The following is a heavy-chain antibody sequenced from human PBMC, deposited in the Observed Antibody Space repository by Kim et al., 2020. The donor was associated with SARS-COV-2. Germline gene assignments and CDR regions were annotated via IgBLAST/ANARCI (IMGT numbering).Heavy chain of an antibody. CDR2: IYWDDDK. D-gene: IGHD6-19*01. J-gene: IGHJ4*02. Sequence: SGPTLVNPTQTLTLTCTFSGFSLSTSGVGVGWIRQPPGKALEWLALIYWDDDKRYSPSLKSRLTITKDTSKNQVVLTMTNMDPVDTSTYYCAHSHEWLVKTEGAYFDYWGQGTLVTVSS. CDR1: GFSLSTSGVG. CDR3: AHSHEWLVKTEGAYFDY. V-gene: IGHV2-5*02.